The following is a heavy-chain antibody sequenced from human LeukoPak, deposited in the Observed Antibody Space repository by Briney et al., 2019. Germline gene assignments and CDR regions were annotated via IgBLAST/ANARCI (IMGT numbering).Heavy chain of an antibody. D-gene: IGHD2-15*01. CDR2: XXSSIIYI. Sequence: GFTXSXXXXNXVXXXPGXXXXWXSSXXSSIIYIYYSDSVNSPFSISSDNAKNSLYLQMNTLRAEDTAVYYCARGPLQYCSGGSCYSSDYWGQGTLVTVSS. CDR3: ARGPLQYCSGGSCYSSDY. V-gene: IGHV3-21*01. CDR1: GFTXSXXX. J-gene: IGHJ4*02.